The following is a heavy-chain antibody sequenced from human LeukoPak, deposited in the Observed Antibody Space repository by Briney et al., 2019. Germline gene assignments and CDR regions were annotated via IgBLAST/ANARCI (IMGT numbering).Heavy chain of an antibody. J-gene: IGHJ3*02. CDR3: ARKLTGSFDI. V-gene: IGHV3-21*01. D-gene: IGHD7-27*01. CDR2: ISSSGSHI. CDR1: GFTFSSYS. Sequence: GGSLRLSCAASGFTFSSYSMNWVRQAPGKGLEWVSCISSSGSHIYYADSVKGRFTISRDNAKNSLYLQMNSLRAEDTAVYFCARKLTGSFDIWGQGTMVTVSS.